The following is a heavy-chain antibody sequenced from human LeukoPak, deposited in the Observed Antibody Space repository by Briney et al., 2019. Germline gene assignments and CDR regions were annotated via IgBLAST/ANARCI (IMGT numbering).Heavy chain of an antibody. J-gene: IGHJ4*02. Sequence: GGSLRLSCAASGFTFRSYEMNWVRQAPGKGLEWVSYISSSGSTIYYADSVKGRFTISRDNAKNSLYLQMNSLRAEDTAVYYCARDRVLWNDYADYWGQGTLVTVPS. CDR1: GFTFRSYE. CDR3: ARDRVLWNDYADY. CDR2: ISSSGSTI. V-gene: IGHV3-48*03. D-gene: IGHD4-17*01.